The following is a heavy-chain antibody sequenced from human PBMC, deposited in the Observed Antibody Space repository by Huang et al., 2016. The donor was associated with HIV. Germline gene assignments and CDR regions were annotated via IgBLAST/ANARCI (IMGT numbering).Heavy chain of an antibody. CDR1: GDFISSTNYY. J-gene: IGHJ4*02. V-gene: IGHV4-39*01. CDR3: ASQHIGAAATWF. D-gene: IGHD6-13*01. Sequence: QLQLQESGPGQVKPSETLSLTCTVSGDFISSTNYYWGWIRQSPGKGLGWVGSGYQSGSTNSNPYLKRRVTLAVDTSRNQFSLRLNSVTAADTAVYYCASQHIGAAATWFWGRGTQVAVSS. CDR2: GYQSGST.